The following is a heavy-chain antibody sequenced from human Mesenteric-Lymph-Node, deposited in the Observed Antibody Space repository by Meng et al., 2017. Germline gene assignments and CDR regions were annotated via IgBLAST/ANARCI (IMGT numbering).Heavy chain of an antibody. J-gene: IGHJ4*02. CDR1: GGSISGYY. CDR3: ARHPQFGTTMIEY. V-gene: IGHV4-59*08. CDR2: IHYSGST. Sequence: QLQSSGPVLVPPSETLSLTCTVSGGSISGYYWSWIRQPPGKELEWIGYIHYSGSTNYKPSLKSRVTISVDTSKNQFSLKLSSVTAADTAVYYCARHPQFGTTMIEYWGQGTLVTVSS. D-gene: IGHD1-7*01.